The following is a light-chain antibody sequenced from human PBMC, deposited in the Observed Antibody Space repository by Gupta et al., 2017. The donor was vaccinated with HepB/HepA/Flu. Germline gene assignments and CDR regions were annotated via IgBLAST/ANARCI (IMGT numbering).Light chain of an antibody. V-gene: IGKV3-11*01. Sequence: EIVLTQSPATLSLSPGERPTLACRASQRVSSYLAWYQKPGQAPSLIIYDACNRGTGIPARFSGSGSGTDFTLTISSQEAEDFAVYYWQQRSNSGLFGRGTRLEIK. J-gene: IGKJ4*01. CDR3: QQRSNSGL. CDR1: QRVSSY. CDR2: DAC.